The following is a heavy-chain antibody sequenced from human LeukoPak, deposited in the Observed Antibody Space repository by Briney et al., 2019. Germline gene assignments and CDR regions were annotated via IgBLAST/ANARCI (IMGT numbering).Heavy chain of an antibody. CDR1: GYTFTSYY. D-gene: IGHD4-23*01. J-gene: IGHJ4*02. CDR2: INPSGGST. CDR3: AREKPDYGGHEGAFDY. V-gene: IGHV1-46*01. Sequence: GASVKVSCKASGYTFTSYYMHWVRQAPGQGLEWMGIINPSGGSTSYAQKFQGRVTMTRDTSTSTVYTELSRLRSDDTAVYYCAREKPDYGGHEGAFDYWGQGTLVTVSS.